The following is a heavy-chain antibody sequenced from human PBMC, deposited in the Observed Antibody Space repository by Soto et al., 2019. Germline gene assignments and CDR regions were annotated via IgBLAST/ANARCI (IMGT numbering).Heavy chain of an antibody. CDR3: TRDRPGSQHYFGY. J-gene: IGHJ4*02. Sequence: GGPLKRYCEASGYTNSSDRSHRRRHAPGKGLVWGSRINTDGSDTSYADSVKGRFTISRDNAKNTLYLQMNSLRAEDTVVYYCTRDRPGSQHYFGYWGQGIMVTVSS. CDR2: INTDGSDT. D-gene: IGHD6-6*01. CDR1: GYTNSSDR. V-gene: IGHV3-74*01.